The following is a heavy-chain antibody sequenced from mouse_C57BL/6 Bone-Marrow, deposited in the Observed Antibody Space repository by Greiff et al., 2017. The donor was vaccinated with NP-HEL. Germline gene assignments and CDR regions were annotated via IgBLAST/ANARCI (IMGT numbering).Heavy chain of an antibody. D-gene: IGHD2-3*01. CDR3: ARRGGYSFWYFDV. J-gene: IGHJ1*03. Sequence: QVQLQQSGPELVKPGASVKISCKASGYAFSSSWMNWVKQRPGQGLEWIGRIYPGDGDTNYNGKFKGKATLTADKSSSTAYMQLSSLTSEDSAVYFCARRGGYSFWYFDVWGTGTTVTVSS. CDR2: IYPGDGDT. CDR1: GYAFSSSW. V-gene: IGHV1-82*01.